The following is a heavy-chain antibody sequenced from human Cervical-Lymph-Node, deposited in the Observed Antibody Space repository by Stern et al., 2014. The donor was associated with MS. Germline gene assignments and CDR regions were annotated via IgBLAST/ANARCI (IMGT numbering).Heavy chain of an antibody. CDR1: GGSISSYY. Sequence: EQLVEAGPGLVKPSETLSLTCTVSGGSISSYYWSWIRQPPGKGLEWIGYIYYSGSTNYNSSLKSRVNISVDTYKNQFSLKLSSVTAADTAVYYCARGATQAFDPWGQGTLVTVSS. CDR2: IYYSGST. V-gene: IGHV4-59*01. J-gene: IGHJ5*02. CDR3: ARGATQAFDP.